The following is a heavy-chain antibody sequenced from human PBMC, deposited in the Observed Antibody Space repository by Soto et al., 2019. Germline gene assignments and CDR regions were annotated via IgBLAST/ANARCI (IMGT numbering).Heavy chain of an antibody. V-gene: IGHV4-4*07. Sequence: SETLSLTCTVSGGSISSYYWSWIRQPAGKGLEWIGRIYTSGSTNYNPSLKSRVTMSVDTSKNQFSLKLSSVPAADTVGYYCARESKSVAGIGVCGYNWFDPWGQGTLVTVSS. CDR2: IYTSGST. CDR3: ARESKSVAGIGVCGYNWFDP. D-gene: IGHD6-19*01. J-gene: IGHJ5*02. CDR1: GGSISSYY.